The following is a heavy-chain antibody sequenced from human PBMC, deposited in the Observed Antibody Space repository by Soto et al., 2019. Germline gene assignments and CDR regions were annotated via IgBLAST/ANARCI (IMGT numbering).Heavy chain of an antibody. J-gene: IGHJ6*02. CDR3: ARGSRYGDYYYYYGMDV. D-gene: IGHD6-25*01. CDR1: GFTFSSYS. Sequence: SLRLSCAASGFTFSSYSMNWVRQAPGKGLEWVSSISSSSSYIYYADSVKGRFTISRDNAKNSLYLQMNSLRAEDTAVYYCARGSRYGDYYYYYGMDVWGQGTTVTVS. V-gene: IGHV3-21*01. CDR2: ISSSSSYI.